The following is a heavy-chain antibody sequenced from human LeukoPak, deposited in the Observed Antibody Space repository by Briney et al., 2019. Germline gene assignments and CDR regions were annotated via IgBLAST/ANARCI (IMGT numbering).Heavy chain of an antibody. CDR2: ISSDGGGA. D-gene: IGHD5-24*01. J-gene: IGHJ4*02. CDR1: GFTFSTYW. CDR3: AREGPIRSLDY. Sequence: GGSLRLSCAASGFTFSTYWMHWVRQAPGKGLVWVSRISSDGGGANYADSVMGRFTISRDNAKNTLYLQMNSLRAEDTAVYYCAREGPIRSLDYWGQGTLVTVSS. V-gene: IGHV3-74*01.